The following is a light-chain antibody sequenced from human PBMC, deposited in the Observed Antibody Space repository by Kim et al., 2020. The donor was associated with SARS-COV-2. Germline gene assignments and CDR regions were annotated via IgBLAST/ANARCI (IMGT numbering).Light chain of an antibody. Sequence: VGGGVTISCRASQSISSWFACYQQKAGKAPRLLIYEASTLEGGVPTRFSGSGSGKEFTLTISSLQPDDFATYYYQQYDTYWTFGQGTKVDIK. V-gene: IGKV1-5*03. J-gene: IGKJ1*01. CDR2: EAS. CDR3: QQYDTYWT. CDR1: QSISSW.